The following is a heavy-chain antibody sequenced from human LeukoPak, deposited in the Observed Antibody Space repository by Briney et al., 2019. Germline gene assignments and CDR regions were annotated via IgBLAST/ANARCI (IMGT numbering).Heavy chain of an antibody. D-gene: IGHD3-10*01. V-gene: IGHV3-7*03. CDR1: GFTFSNYW. Sequence: GGSLRLSCAASGFTFSNYWMTWVRQAPGKGLEWVASIKQDGSEKYYVVSVKGRFTFSRDNAKNSLYLQMDSLRAEDTAVYYCARDKSAGADTGSSFYYWGQGALVTVSS. CDR2: IKQDGSEK. J-gene: IGHJ4*02. CDR3: ARDKSAGADTGSSFYY.